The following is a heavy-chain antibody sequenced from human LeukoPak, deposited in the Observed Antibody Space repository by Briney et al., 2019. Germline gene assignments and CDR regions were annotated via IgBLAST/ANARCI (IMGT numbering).Heavy chain of an antibody. CDR3: ARESEFDATGYLY. J-gene: IGHJ4*02. Sequence: SETLSLTCTVSRGSISSSSYYWGWIRQPPGKGLEWIGSIYYSGSTYYNPSLKSRVTMSVDTSKNHFSVKLSSVTAADMAVYYCARESEFDATGYLYWGQGILVTVSS. CDR2: IYYSGST. CDR1: RGSISSSSYY. V-gene: IGHV4-39*02. D-gene: IGHD3-9*01.